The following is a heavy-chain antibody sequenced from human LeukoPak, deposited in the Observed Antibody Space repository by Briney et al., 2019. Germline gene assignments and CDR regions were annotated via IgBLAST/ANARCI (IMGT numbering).Heavy chain of an antibody. CDR2: IKQDGSEK. V-gene: IGHV3-7*01. CDR1: GFTFSSYW. J-gene: IGHJ3*02. D-gene: IGHD3-22*01. CDR3: ARDQFGVPMIVVDVDAFDI. Sequence: PGGSLRLSCAASGFTFSSYWMSWVRQAPGKGLEWVANIKQDGSEKYYVDSVKGRFTISRDNAKNSLYLQMNSLRAEDTAVYYCARDQFGVPMIVVDVDAFDIWGQGTMVTVSS.